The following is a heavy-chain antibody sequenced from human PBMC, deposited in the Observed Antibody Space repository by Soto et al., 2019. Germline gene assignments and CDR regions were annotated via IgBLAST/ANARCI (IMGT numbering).Heavy chain of an antibody. CDR2: ISTSVGST. V-gene: IGHV3-23*01. CDR1: GFTFSTYA. CDR3: AKGGQSYDY. J-gene: IGHJ4*02. Sequence: GGSLRLSCAASGFTFSTYAMSWVRQAPGKGPEWVSAISTSVGSTYYTDSVKGRFTISRDNSKNTLYLQMNSLRAEDTAVYYCAKGGQSYDYWGQGTLVTVSS. D-gene: IGHD3-10*01.